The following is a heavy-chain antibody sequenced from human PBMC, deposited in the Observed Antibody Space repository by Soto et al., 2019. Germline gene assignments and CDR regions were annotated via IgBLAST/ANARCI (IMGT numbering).Heavy chain of an antibody. J-gene: IGHJ4*02. CDR1: GFTFSSYG. Sequence: QVQLVESGGGVVQPGRSLRLSCAASGFTFSSYGMHWVRQAPGKGLEWVAVISYDGSDKYYADSVKGRFTISRDNSKNTLYLQMNSLRAEDTAVFYCAKGAVGATPDYWGQGTLVTVSS. CDR2: ISYDGSDK. V-gene: IGHV3-30*18. CDR3: AKGAVGATPDY. D-gene: IGHD1-26*01.